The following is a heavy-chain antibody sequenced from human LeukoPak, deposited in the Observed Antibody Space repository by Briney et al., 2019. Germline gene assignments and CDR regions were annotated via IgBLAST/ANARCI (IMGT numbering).Heavy chain of an antibody. CDR3: AREGLWGAARDAFDI. Sequence: TGGSLRLSCAASGFTFSSYEMNWVRQAPGKGLEWVSYISISGSTIYYADSVKGRFTISRDNAKNSLYLQMNSLRVEDTAVYYCAREGLWGAARDAFDIWGQGTMVTVSS. J-gene: IGHJ3*02. CDR2: ISISGSTI. V-gene: IGHV3-48*03. CDR1: GFTFSSYE. D-gene: IGHD6-6*01.